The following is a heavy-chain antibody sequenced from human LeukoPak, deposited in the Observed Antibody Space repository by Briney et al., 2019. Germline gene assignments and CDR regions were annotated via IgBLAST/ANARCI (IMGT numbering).Heavy chain of an antibody. CDR2: IYDSGST. J-gene: IGHJ5*02. CDR1: GGSIRSSYHY. V-gene: IGHV4-39*07. D-gene: IGHD3-22*01. CDR3: ARSHYYDSSGSHNNWFDP. Sequence: SETLSLTCTVSGGSIRSSYHYWGWIRQPPGKGLEWIGSIYDSGSTYYNPSLKSRVTISVDTSKNQFSLKLSSVTAADTAVYYCARSHYYDSSGSHNNWFDPWGQGTLVTVSS.